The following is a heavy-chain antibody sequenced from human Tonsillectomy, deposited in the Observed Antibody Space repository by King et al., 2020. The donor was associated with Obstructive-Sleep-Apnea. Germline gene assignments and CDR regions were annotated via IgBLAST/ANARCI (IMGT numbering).Heavy chain of an antibody. J-gene: IGHJ4*02. CDR1: GFTFSSYA. CDR3: AKTSHPYDSSGYYYDY. Sequence: VQLVESGGGVVQPGRSLRLSCAASGFTFSSYAMHWVRQAPGKGLEWVAVISYDGSNKYYADSVKGRFTFSRDNSKNTLYLQMNSLRAEDTAVYYCAKTSHPYDSSGYYYDYWGQGTLVTVSS. V-gene: IGHV3-30*04. D-gene: IGHD3-22*01. CDR2: ISYDGSNK.